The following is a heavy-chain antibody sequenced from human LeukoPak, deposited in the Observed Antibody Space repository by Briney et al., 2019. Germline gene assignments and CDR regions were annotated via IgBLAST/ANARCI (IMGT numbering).Heavy chain of an antibody. CDR2: ISDDGINK. D-gene: IGHD5-24*01. J-gene: IGHJ6*02. CDR1: GFTFSGFA. CDR3: ARDPEHPNRGGYLGMDV. V-gene: IGHV3-30*04. Sequence: GRSLRLSCAASGFTFSGFAIYWVRQAPGKGLEGVAFISDDGINKYYTDSVKGRITVSRDNSQRTVYLQVNSLRDEDTAVYYCARDPEHPNRGGYLGMDVWGRGTTVTVSS.